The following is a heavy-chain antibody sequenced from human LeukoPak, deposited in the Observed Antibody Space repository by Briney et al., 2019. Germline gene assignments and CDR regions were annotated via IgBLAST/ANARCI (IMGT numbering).Heavy chain of an antibody. CDR3: ARLGIVGALDYYGMDV. J-gene: IGHJ6*02. V-gene: IGHV1-2*02. Sequence: ASVKVSCKASGYTFTGYYMHWVRQAPGQGLEWMGWINPNSGGTNYAQKFQGRVTMTRDTSISTAYMELSRLRSDDTAVYYCARLGIVGALDYYGMDVWGQGTTVTVSS. CDR1: GYTFTGYY. CDR2: INPNSGGT. D-gene: IGHD1-26*01.